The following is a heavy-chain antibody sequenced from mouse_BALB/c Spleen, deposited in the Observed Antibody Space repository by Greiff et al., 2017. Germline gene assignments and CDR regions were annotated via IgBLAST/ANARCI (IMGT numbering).Heavy chain of an antibody. J-gene: IGHJ3*01. CDR3: ARQSSSGYSWFAY. Sequence: EVMLVESGGGLVQPGGSLKLSCAASGFTFSSYTMSWVRQTPEKRLGWVAYISNGGGSTYYPDTVKGRFTISRDNAKNTLYLQMSSLKSEDTAMYYCARQSSSGYSWFAYWGQGTLVTVSA. CDR1: GFTFSSYT. CDR2: ISNGGGST. D-gene: IGHD3-1*01. V-gene: IGHV5-12-2*01.